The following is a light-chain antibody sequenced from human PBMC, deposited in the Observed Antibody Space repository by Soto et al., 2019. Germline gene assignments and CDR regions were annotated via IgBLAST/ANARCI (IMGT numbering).Light chain of an antibody. CDR1: QDISNY. Sequence: DIQITQSPSSLSASVVDRVTITCQASQDISNYLNWYQQKLGKAPKLLIYDASNLETGVPSRFSGSGPGTDFTFTISSLQPEDIATYYCQQYSHLITFGQGTRLEI. V-gene: IGKV1-33*01. CDR2: DAS. CDR3: QQYSHLIT. J-gene: IGKJ5*01.